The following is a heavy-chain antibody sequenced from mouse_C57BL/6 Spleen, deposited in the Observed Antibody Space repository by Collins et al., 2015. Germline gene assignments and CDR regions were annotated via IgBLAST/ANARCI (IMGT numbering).Heavy chain of an antibody. V-gene: IGHV1-14*01. J-gene: IGHJ1*01. D-gene: IGHD4-1*01. CDR1: GYTFTGCV. CDR2: INPYNDGT. Sequence: EVQLQQSGPELVKPGASVKMSCKASGYTFTGCVMHWVKQKPGQGLEWIGYINPYNDGTNYNEKFKGKATLTSDKSSSTAYMELSSLTSEDSAVYYCARRNWDGDWYFDVWGAGTTVTVSS. CDR3: ARRNWDGDWYFDV.